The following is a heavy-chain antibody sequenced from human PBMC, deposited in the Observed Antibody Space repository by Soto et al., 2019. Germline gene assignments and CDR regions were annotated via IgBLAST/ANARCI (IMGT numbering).Heavy chain of an antibody. Sequence: TLSLTCAVYGGSFSGYYWSWIREPRGKGLEWIGEINHSGSTNYNPSLKSRVTISVDTSKNQFSLKLSSVTAADTAVYYCAILRGEVVNATSDYWGQATLVTVSS. D-gene: IGHD2-21*01. CDR1: GGSFSGYY. J-gene: IGHJ4*02. CDR2: INHSGST. CDR3: AILRGEVVNATSDY. V-gene: IGHV4-34*01.